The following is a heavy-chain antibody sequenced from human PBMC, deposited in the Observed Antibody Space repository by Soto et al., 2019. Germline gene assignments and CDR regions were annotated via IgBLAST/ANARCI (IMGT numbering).Heavy chain of an antibody. V-gene: IGHV3-66*01. Sequence: EVQLVESGGGLVQPGGSLRLSCAASGFTVSSNYRSWVRQAPGKGLEWVSVIYSGGSTYYADSVKGRFTISRDNSKNTLYLQMNSLRAEDTAVYYCAREGYYGSGTDTSNPITSYYYYMDVWGKGTTVTVSS. D-gene: IGHD3-10*01. CDR3: AREGYYGSGTDTSNPITSYYYYMDV. CDR2: IYSGGST. CDR1: GFTVSSNY. J-gene: IGHJ6*03.